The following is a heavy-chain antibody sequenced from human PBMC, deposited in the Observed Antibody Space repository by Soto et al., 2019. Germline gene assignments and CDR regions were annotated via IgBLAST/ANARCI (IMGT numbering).Heavy chain of an antibody. D-gene: IGHD4-17*01. CDR3: ARECTADYGGPNGYYYYGMDV. J-gene: IGHJ6*02. CDR2: IWYDGSNK. CDR1: GFTFSSYG. Sequence: QVQLVESGGGVVQPGRSLRLSCAASGFTFSSYGMHWVRQAPGKGLEWVAVIWYDGSNKYYADSVKGRFTISRDNSKNTLYLQMNSLRAEDTAVYYCARECTADYGGPNGYYYYGMDVWGQGTTVTVSS. V-gene: IGHV3-33*01.